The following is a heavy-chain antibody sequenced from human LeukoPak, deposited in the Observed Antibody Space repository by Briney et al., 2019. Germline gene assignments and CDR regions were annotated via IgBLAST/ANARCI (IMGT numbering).Heavy chain of an antibody. CDR2: IGGGDENT. V-gene: IGHV3-23*01. D-gene: IGHD7-27*01. CDR3: AKVLTGSHDY. J-gene: IGHJ4*02. CDR1: GFTFSSYA. Sequence: GGSLRLSCAASGFTFSSYAMSWVRQAPGKGLEWLSTIGGGDENTYYADSVRGRFTISRDNSKNTVYLQMKSLSAEDTAVYFCAKVLTGSHDYWGQGTLVAVSS.